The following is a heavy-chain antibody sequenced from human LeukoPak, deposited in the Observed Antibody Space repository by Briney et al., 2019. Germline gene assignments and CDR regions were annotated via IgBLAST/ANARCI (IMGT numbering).Heavy chain of an antibody. V-gene: IGHV4-59*08. J-gene: IGHJ4*02. CDR2: TYYSGST. D-gene: IGHD6-13*01. CDR1: GGSISSYY. CDR3: ARLTRTGVAAAELDY. Sequence: SETLSLTCTVSGGSISSYYWSWLRQPPGGGREWIGYTYYSGSTNYTPSLKSRVTISVDTSKNQFSLKLSSVTAADTAVYYCARLTRTGVAAAELDYWGQGALVTVSS.